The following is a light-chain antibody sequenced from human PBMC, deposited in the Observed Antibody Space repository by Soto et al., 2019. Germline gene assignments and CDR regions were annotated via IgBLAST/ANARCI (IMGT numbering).Light chain of an antibody. CDR2: EVN. CDR3: CSYAGSYDYV. V-gene: IGLV2-8*01. Sequence: QSALTQPASVSGSPGQSITISCTGTSSDIGGYNFVSWYQQHPGKAPKLMIYEVNKRPSGVPDRFSGSKFGNTASLTISGLQADDEANFYCCSYAGSYDYVFGTGTKLTVL. CDR1: SSDIGGYNF. J-gene: IGLJ1*01.